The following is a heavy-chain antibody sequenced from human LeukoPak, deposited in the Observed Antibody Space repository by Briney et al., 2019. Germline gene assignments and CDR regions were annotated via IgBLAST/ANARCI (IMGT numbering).Heavy chain of an antibody. CDR2: IYTSGST. V-gene: IGHV4-4*07. Sequence: SETLSLTCAVSGASISSYYWGWIRQPAGKGLEWIGRIYTSGSTNYNPSLKSRVTMSVDTSKNQFSLKLSSVTAADTAVYYCASFGVFQYLDYWGQGTLVTVSS. CDR1: GASISSYY. J-gene: IGHJ4*02. D-gene: IGHD2-8*01. CDR3: ASFGVFQYLDY.